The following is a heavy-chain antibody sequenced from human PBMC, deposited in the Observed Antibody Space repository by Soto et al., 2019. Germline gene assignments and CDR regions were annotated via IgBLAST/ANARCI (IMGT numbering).Heavy chain of an antibody. CDR1: GYTFTSYG. D-gene: IGHD3-22*01. Sequence: ASVKVSCKASGYTFTSYGISWVRQAPGQGLEWMGWISAYNGNTNYAQKLQGRVTMTTDTSTSTAYMEMRSLRSDDTAVYYCARDTDHYDSSGYFDYWGEVTPLAVCS. CDR2: ISAYNGNT. CDR3: ARDTDHYDSSGYFDY. J-gene: IGHJ4*02. V-gene: IGHV1-18*01.